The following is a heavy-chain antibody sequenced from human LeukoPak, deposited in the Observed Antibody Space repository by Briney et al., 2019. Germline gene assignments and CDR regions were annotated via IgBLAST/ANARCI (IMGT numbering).Heavy chain of an antibody. V-gene: IGHV3-30*04. D-gene: IGHD6-19*01. CDR2: ISYDGSNK. CDR1: GFTFSSYA. J-gene: IGHJ3*02. Sequence: GGSLRLSCAASGFTFSSYAMHWVRQAPGKGLEWVAVISYDGSNKYYADSVKGRFTISRDNAKNSLYLQMNSLRAEDTAVYYCARPRSSGWGNGFDIWGQGTMVTVSS. CDR3: ARPRSSGWGNGFDI.